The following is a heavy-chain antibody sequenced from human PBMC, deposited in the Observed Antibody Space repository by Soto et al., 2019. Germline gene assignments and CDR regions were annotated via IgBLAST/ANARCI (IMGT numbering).Heavy chain of an antibody. Sequence: QLQLHESGPGLVKPSETVSLICSVSGDSIITSSYFWAWIRQPPGKGLEWIAMISHSGSPYYNPSLKSRVTTSVDTSNNQFSLHLASVTVADTAVYYCARPKDLEDWLDPWGQGTLVTVAS. CDR2: ISHSGSP. V-gene: IGHV4-39*01. J-gene: IGHJ5*02. CDR3: ARPKDLEDWLDP. CDR1: GDSIITSSYF.